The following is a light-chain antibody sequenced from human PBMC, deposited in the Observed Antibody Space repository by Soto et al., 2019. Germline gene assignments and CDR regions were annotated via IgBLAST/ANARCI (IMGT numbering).Light chain of an antibody. J-gene: IGKJ2*01. CDR1: QSVSSSY. V-gene: IGKV3-20*01. CDR3: QQYGSSYT. Sequence: EIVLTQSPGTLSLSPGERDTLSCRASQSVSSSYFAWYQQKPGQAPRLLIYGASSRATGIPDRFSGSGSGTDFTLTISRLEPEDFAVYYCQQYGSSYTFGQGTKLQIK. CDR2: GAS.